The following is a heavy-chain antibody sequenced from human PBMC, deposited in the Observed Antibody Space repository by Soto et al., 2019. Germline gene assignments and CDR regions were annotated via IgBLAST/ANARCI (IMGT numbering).Heavy chain of an antibody. CDR2: ISYDGSNK. CDR3: ARDHIVGAQLGGYYYYGMDV. CDR1: GFTFSSYA. V-gene: IGHV3-30-3*01. J-gene: IGHJ6*02. D-gene: IGHD1-26*01. Sequence: GGSLRLSCAASGFTFSSYAMHWVRQAPGKGLEWVAVISYDGSNKYYADSVKGRFTISRDNSKNTLYLQMNSLRAEDTAVYYCARDHIVGAQLGGYYYYGMDVWGQGTTVTVSS.